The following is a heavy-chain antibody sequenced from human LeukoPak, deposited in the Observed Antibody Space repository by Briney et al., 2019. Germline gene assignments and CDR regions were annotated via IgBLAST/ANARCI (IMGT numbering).Heavy chain of an antibody. J-gene: IGHJ4*02. D-gene: IGHD1-26*01. CDR3: ARDGRPSPL. Sequence: GGSLRLSCAASGFTFSGYTMNWVRQAPGKGLECVSSISSRSNYITYADSVKGRFTISRDNAKNSLYLQMNSLRADDTAVYYCARDGRPSPLWGQGTLVTVSS. V-gene: IGHV3-21*01. CDR1: GFTFSGYT. CDR2: ISSRSNYI.